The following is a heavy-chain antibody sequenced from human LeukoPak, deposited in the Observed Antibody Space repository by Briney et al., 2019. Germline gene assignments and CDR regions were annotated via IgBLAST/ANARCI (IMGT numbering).Heavy chain of an antibody. CDR1: RYTLTSYG. CDR3: ARRSEPVTLQGIVVVPAARDWCDR. V-gene: IGHV1-69*13. Sequence: SVKVSCKASRYTLTSYGIRWVRQAPRQGLEWVGGIFPIFGAANYAQKLQGAGTITAEESTSTAVMELSRLRSEDTAVYYCARRSEPVTLQGIVVVPAARDWCDRWCQGTLVT. J-gene: IGHJ5*02. D-gene: IGHD2-2*01. CDR2: IFPIFGAA.